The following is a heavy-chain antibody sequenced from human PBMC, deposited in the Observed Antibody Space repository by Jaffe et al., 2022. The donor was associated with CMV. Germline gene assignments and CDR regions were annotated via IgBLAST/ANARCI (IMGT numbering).Heavy chain of an antibody. Sequence: QVQLQESGPGLVKPSETLSLTCTVSGGSISSYYWSWIRQPPGKGLEWIGYIYYSGSTNYNPSLKSRVTISVDTSKNQFSLKLSSVTAADTAVYYCARHSNVAGYYWTPFDYWGQGTLVTVSS. CDR3: ARHSNVAGYYWTPFDY. V-gene: IGHV4-59*08. CDR1: GGSISSYY. CDR2: IYYSGST. D-gene: IGHD3-9*01. J-gene: IGHJ4*02.